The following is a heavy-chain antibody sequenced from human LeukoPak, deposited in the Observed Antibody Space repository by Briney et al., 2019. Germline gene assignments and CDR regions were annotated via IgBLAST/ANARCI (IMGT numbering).Heavy chain of an antibody. CDR2: LSGSGTST. CDR3: ARGSSAFYYLDY. V-gene: IGHV3-23*01. J-gene: IGHJ4*02. D-gene: IGHD6-13*01. Sequence: GGSLRLSCAASGFTFSNYAMTWVRQAPGKGLEWVSTLSGSGTSTDYADSVKGRFTISRDNSNTALYLQMNNLRAEDTAVYYCARGSSAFYYLDYWGQGTLVTVSS. CDR1: GFTFSNYA.